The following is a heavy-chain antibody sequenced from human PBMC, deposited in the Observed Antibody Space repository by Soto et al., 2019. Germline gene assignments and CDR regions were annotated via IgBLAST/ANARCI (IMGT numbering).Heavy chain of an antibody. J-gene: IGHJ5*02. Sequence: VGSLRLSCAASGFTFSSYSMNWVRQAPGKGLEWVSSISSSSSYIYCADSAKGRFTISRDNAKNSLYLQMNSLRAEDTAVYYCAAAPGDFWSGYYNWFDPWGQGTLVTVSS. CDR2: ISSSSSYI. D-gene: IGHD3-3*01. CDR1: GFTFSSYS. V-gene: IGHV3-21*01. CDR3: AAAPGDFWSGYYNWFDP.